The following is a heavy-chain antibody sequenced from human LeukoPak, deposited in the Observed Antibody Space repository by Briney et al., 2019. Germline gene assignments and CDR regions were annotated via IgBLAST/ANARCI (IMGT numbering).Heavy chain of an antibody. J-gene: IGHJ4*02. Sequence: PGGSLRLSCAASGFTVSSNYMSWVRQAPGKGLEWVSVIYSGGSTYYADSVKGRFTISRGNSKNTLYLQMNSLRAEDTAVYYCARVRRGDGYSYFDYWGQGTLVTVSS. CDR3: ARVRRGDGYSYFDY. CDR1: GFTVSSNY. D-gene: IGHD5-24*01. V-gene: IGHV3-53*01. CDR2: IYSGGST.